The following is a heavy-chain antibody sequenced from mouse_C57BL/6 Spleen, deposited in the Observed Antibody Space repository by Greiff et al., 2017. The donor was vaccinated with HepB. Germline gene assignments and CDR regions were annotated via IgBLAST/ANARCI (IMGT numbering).Heavy chain of an antibody. CDR2: IYPGSGST. Sequence: QVQLQQSGAELVKPGASVKMSCKASGYTFTSYWITWVKQRPGQGLEWIGDIYPGSGSTNYNEKFKSKATLTVDTSSSTAYMQLSSLTSEDSAVYYCARGYYSNYGGFAYWGQGTLVTVSA. V-gene: IGHV1-55*01. D-gene: IGHD2-5*01. CDR1: GYTFTSYW. J-gene: IGHJ3*01. CDR3: ARGYYSNYGGFAY.